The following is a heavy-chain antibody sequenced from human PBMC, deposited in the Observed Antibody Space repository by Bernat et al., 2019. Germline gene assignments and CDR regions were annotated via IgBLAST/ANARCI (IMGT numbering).Heavy chain of an antibody. CDR1: GYTFTSYD. V-gene: IGHV1-8*01. Sequence: QVQLVQSGAEVKKPGASVKVSCKASGYTFTSYDINWVRQATGQGLEWMGWMNPNSGNTGYAQKFQGRVTMTRNTSISTAYMELSSLRSDDTGVYYCARDPMTTVTTFFYYYGMDVWGQGTTVTVSS. J-gene: IGHJ6*02. CDR3: ARDPMTTVTTFFYYYGMDV. CDR2: MNPNSGNT. D-gene: IGHD4-17*01.